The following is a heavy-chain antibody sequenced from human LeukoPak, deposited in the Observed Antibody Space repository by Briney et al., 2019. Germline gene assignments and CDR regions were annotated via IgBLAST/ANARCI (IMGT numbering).Heavy chain of an antibody. D-gene: IGHD3-22*01. CDR1: GGSINNYY. J-gene: IGHJ4*02. Sequence: PSETLSLTCTVSGGSINNYYWSWIRQPPGKGLEWIGYIYSSGNTNYNPPLKSRVTISIDTSKNQFSLRLSSVTAADTAVYYCARLGGYYFDYWGQGILATVSS. CDR2: IYSSGNT. V-gene: IGHV4-59*01. CDR3: ARLGGYYFDY.